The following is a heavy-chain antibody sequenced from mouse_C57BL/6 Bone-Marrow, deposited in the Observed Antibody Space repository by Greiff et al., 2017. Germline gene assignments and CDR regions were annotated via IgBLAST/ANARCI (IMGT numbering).Heavy chain of an antibody. CDR3: AGGLPWGYYFDY. D-gene: IGHD2-2*01. Sequence: QVQLQQPGAELVRPGTSVKLSCKASGYTFTSYWMHWVKQRPGQGLEWIGVIDPSDSYTNYNQKFKGKATLTVDTSSSTAYMQLSSLTSEDSAVYYCAGGLPWGYYFDYWGQGTTLTVSS. CDR2: IDPSDSYT. V-gene: IGHV1-59*01. J-gene: IGHJ2*01. CDR1: GYTFTSYW.